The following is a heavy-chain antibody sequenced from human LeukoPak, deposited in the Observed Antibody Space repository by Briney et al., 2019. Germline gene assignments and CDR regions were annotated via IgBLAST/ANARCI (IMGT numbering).Heavy chain of an antibody. V-gene: IGHV5-51*01. CDR3: ASSLGYCSSTSCYDAFDI. CDR2: IYPGDSDT. Sequence: GESLKISCKGSGYSFTSYWIGWGRQMPGKGLEWMGIIYPGDSDTRYSPSFQGQVTISADKSISTAYLQWSSLKASDTAMYYCASSLGYCSSTSCYDAFDIWGQGTMVTVSS. CDR1: GYSFTSYW. D-gene: IGHD2-2*01. J-gene: IGHJ3*02.